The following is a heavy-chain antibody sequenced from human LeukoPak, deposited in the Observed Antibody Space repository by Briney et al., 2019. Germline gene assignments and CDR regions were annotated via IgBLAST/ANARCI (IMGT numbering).Heavy chain of an antibody. Sequence: GESLKISCKGSGYSFTTYWIGWVRQMPGKGLEWMGIIYPCDSDTKYSPSFQGQVTISADISISTAYLQWSSLRASDTAMYYCARRGGSGWFDPWGQGTLVTVSS. V-gene: IGHV5-51*01. CDR2: IYPCDSDT. J-gene: IGHJ5*02. CDR3: ARRGGSGWFDP. CDR1: GYSFTTYW.